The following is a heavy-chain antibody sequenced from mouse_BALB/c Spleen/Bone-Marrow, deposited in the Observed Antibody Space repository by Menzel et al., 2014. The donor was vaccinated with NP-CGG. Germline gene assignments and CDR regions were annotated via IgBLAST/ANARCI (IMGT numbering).Heavy chain of an antibody. J-gene: IGHJ4*01. V-gene: IGHV2-6-7*01. D-gene: IGHD2-10*02. Sequence: VQLQQSGPGLVAPSQSLSITCTVSGFSLTGFGINWIRQPPGKGLEWLGMIWGDGTTDYNSALKSRLSINKDNSKSQVFLKMNSLQAGDTARYYCAREKYGNYYAVDYWGQGTSVTVSS. CDR2: IWGDGTT. CDR1: GFSLTGFG. CDR3: AREKYGNYYAVDY.